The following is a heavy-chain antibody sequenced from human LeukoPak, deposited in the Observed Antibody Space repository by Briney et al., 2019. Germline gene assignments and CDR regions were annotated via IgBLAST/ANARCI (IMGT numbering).Heavy chain of an antibody. Sequence: SETLSLTCNVSADYISSYYWSWIRQFPRGGLEWIGYVHYSGSTNSNPSLKSRVTMSVDTSKNHFSLKLTSVTAADTAVYSCARGYADFFTWGQGILVTVSS. D-gene: IGHD2-8*01. CDR1: ADYISSYY. CDR2: VHYSGST. V-gene: IGHV4-59*01. J-gene: IGHJ5*02. CDR3: ARGYADFFT.